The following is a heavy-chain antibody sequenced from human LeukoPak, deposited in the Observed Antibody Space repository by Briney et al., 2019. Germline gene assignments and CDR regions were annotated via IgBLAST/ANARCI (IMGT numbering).Heavy chain of an antibody. J-gene: IGHJ4*02. CDR1: GFTFSSYA. CDR3: AKGMGIQLERRDTGYYFDY. Sequence: GGSLRLSCAASGFTFSSYAMSWVRQAPGKGLEWVSSITGSGGSTYYADSVKGRLTISRDNSKNTLYLQMNNLRAEDTAVYYCAKGMGIQLERRDTGYYFDYWGQGTLVTVSS. CDR2: ITGSGGST. V-gene: IGHV3-23*01. D-gene: IGHD1-1*01.